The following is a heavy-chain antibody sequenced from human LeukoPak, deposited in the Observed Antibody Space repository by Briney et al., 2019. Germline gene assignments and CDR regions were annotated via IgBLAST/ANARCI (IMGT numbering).Heavy chain of an antibody. CDR1: GYTFSNYY. J-gene: IGHJ4*02. V-gene: IGHV1-46*01. Sequence: GASVKVSCKASGYTFSNYYMHWVRQAPGQGLEWMGIINPTDGSTTYAQKFQGRVTLTRDTSTITVYMELNSLRSEDTAVYYCARRGWYSGDNPLFDYWGQGTLVTVSS. CDR2: INPTDGST. CDR3: ARRGWYSGDNPLFDY. D-gene: IGHD1-26*01.